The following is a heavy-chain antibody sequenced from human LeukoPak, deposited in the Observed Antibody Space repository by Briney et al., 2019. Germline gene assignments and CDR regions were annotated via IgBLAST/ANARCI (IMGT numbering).Heavy chain of an antibody. V-gene: IGHV5-51*01. D-gene: IGHD3-10*01. CDR3: ARQRFTMRAYAGNWFDP. CDR2: IYPGDSDT. J-gene: IGHJ5*02. Sequence: GESLKISCKGSGYSFTSYWIGWVRQMPGKGLEWMGIIYPGDSDTRYNPSFQDQVTISADKSISTAYLQWSSLKASDTAMYYCARQRFTMRAYAGNWFDPWAREPWSPSP. CDR1: GYSFTSYW.